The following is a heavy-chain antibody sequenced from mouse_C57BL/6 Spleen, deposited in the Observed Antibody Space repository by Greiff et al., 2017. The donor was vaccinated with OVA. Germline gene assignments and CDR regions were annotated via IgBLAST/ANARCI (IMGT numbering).Heavy chain of an antibody. V-gene: IGHV5-17*01. D-gene: IGHD4-1*01. J-gene: IGHJ1*03. Sequence: EVKLVESGGGLVKPGGSLKLSCAASGFTFSDYGMHWVRQAPEQGLEWVAYISSGSSTIYYADTVKGRFTISRDNAKNTLFLQMTSLRSEDTAMYYCARPETGSWYIDVWGKGTTVTVSS. CDR1: GFTFSDYG. CDR2: ISSGSSTI. CDR3: ARPETGSWYIDV.